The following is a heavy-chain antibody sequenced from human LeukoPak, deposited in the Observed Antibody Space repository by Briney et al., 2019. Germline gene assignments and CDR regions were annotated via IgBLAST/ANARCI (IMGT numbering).Heavy chain of an antibody. CDR3: ARETSQKGAHYMDV. CDR1: GGSISSSNW. CDR2: IYHSGNT. D-gene: IGHD3-16*01. Sequence: SETLSLTCAVSGGSISSSNWWSWVRQPPGKGLEWIGEIYHSGNTYYNPSLRGRVTISVDKSKNQFSLKLSSVTAADTAVYYCARETSQKGAHYMDVWGKGTTVTISS. V-gene: IGHV4-4*02. J-gene: IGHJ6*03.